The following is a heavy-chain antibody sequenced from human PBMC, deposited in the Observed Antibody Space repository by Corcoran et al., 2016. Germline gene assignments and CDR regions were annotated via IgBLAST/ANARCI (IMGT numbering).Heavy chain of an antibody. Sequence: QLQLQESGPGLVKPSETLSLTCTVSGGSISSSSYYWGWIRQPPGKGLEWIGSIDYSGSTYYNPSLKSRVTISVDTSKNQFSLKLSSVTAADTAVYYCARDWKGGSYPYYCDYWGQGTLVTVSS. CDR2: IDYSGST. CDR3: ARDWKGGSYPYYCDY. J-gene: IGHJ4*02. D-gene: IGHD1-26*01. CDR1: GGSISSSSYY. V-gene: IGHV4-39*02.